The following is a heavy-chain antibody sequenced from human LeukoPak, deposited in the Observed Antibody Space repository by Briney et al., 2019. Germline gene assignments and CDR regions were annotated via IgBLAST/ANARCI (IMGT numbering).Heavy chain of an antibody. J-gene: IGHJ4*02. V-gene: IGHV3-21*01. CDR3: ARDSLTMIVGRQKRGLDY. Sequence: GGSLRLSCAASGFTFSSYNMNWVRQAPGKGLEWVSSISSSSSYIYYADSVKGRFTISRDNAKNSLYLQMNSLRAEDTAVYCCARDSLTMIVGRQKRGLDYWGQGTLVTVSS. CDR1: GFTFSSYN. D-gene: IGHD3-22*01. CDR2: ISSSSSYI.